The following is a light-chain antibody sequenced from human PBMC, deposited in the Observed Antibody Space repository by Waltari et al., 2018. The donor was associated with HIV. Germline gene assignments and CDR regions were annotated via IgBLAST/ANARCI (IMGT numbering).Light chain of an antibody. CDR3: GTWDTSLSAGV. Sequence: QSVLTQPPSVSAAPGQKVTISCSGSSSNVGENYVSWYQHLPGTAPKLLIYEKYGRPSGIPDRFSGSRSGTSATLGITGLQTGDEGDYYCGTWDTSLSAGVFGTGTKVTVL. CDR1: SSNVGENY. V-gene: IGLV1-51*02. CDR2: EKY. J-gene: IGLJ1*01.